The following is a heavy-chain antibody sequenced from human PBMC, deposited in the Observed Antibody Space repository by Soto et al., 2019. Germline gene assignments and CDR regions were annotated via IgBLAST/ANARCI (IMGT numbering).Heavy chain of an antibody. V-gene: IGHV3-30*18. CDR2: ISYDGSNK. D-gene: IGHD3-10*01. J-gene: IGHJ4*02. Sequence: PGGSLRLSCAASGFTFSSYGMHWVRQAPGKGLEWVALISYDGSNKYYADSVKGRFTISRDNSKNTLYLQMNSLRPEDTAVYYCAKSRMPYYASCLGYWGQGT. CDR1: GFTFSSYG. CDR3: AKSRMPYYASCLGY.